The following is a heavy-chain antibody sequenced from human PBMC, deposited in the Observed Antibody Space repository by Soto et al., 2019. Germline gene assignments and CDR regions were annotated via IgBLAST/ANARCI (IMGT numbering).Heavy chain of an antibody. Sequence: GESLKISCKASGYSFTDYWITWERQMPGKGLEWMGRIDPRDSQSNYSPSFQGHVTISADKSSSTAYLQWNSLKASDTAMYYCARTGYGNWLDPWGQGTLVTVSS. CDR1: GYSFTDYW. CDR2: IDPRDSQS. J-gene: IGHJ5*02. V-gene: IGHV5-10-1*01. D-gene: IGHD3-10*01. CDR3: ARTGYGNWLDP.